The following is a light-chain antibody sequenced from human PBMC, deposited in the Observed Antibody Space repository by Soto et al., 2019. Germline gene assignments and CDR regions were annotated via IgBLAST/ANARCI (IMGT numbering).Light chain of an antibody. J-gene: IGLJ3*02. V-gene: IGLV4-60*02. CDR2: LEGSGNY. CDR3: ETWDSNNWV. CDR1: SGHSSYI. Sequence: QSVLTQSSSASASLGSSVELTCTLSSGHSSYIIAWHQQQPGKAPRYLMKLEGSGNYNKGSGVPDRFSGSSSGADRYLTISNLQFEDEADYYCETWDSNNWVFGGGTKVTVL.